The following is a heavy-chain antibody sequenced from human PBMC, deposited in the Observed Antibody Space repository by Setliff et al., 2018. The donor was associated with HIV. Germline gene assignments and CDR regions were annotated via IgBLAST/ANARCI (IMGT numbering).Heavy chain of an antibody. J-gene: IGHJ4*02. V-gene: IGHV1-3*01. CDR3: TTNIAARPEGGFDF. Sequence: ASVMVSCKASGYTFTSYAMHWVRQAPGQSLEWMGWINAGNGNTKYSQNFQGRVTFTSDTSASTAYMQLTSLRSEDTAVYYCTTNIAARPEGGFDFWGQGTLVTVSS. CDR2: INAGNGNT. D-gene: IGHD6-6*01. CDR1: GYTFTSYA.